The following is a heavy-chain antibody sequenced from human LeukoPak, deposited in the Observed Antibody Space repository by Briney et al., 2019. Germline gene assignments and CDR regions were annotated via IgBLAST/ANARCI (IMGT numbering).Heavy chain of an antibody. CDR2: IYTSGST. Sequence: GSLRLSCAGSGFTFSGYEMNWVRQAPGKGLEWIGYIYTSGSTNYNPSLKSRVTISVDTSKNQFSLKLSSVTAADTAVYYCASGIAAASLTFDYWGQGTLVTVSS. CDR3: ASGIAAASLTFDY. D-gene: IGHD6-13*01. J-gene: IGHJ4*02. CDR1: GFTFSGYE. V-gene: IGHV4-4*09.